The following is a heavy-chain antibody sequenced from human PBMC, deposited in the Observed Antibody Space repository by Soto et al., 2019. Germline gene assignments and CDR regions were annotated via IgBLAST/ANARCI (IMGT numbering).Heavy chain of an antibody. D-gene: IGHD6-13*01. J-gene: IGHJ1*01. CDR2: ITSSGSGT. CDR1: GFTFSAYV. Sequence: GGVLRLSCAASGFTFSAYVMSRVRHAPGKGLEWASSITSSGSGTYYADSVKGRFTVSRDNSNNTVYLQMNSLRVEDTAVYYCAKLTAAWGQGTLVNVSS. CDR3: AKLTAA. V-gene: IGHV3-23*05.